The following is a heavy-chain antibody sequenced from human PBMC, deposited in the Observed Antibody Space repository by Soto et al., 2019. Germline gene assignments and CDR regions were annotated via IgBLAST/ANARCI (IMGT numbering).Heavy chain of an antibody. CDR3: SFFQ. J-gene: IGHJ1*01. CDR2: INQSGST. V-gene: IGHV4-34*01. Sequence: GKGLEWIGDINQSGSTNYNPSLKSRVTIAVDTSKNLFSLKLSSVTAADTAVYFFSFFQ.